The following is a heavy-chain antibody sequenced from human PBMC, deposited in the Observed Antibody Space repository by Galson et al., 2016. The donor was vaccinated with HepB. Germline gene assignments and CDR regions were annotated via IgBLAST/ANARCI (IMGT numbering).Heavy chain of an antibody. CDR2: ISYDGSEE. CDR3: TKDPQLYVTRGVWDN. J-gene: IGHJ4*02. V-gene: IGHV3-30*12. D-gene: IGHD3-10*01. Sequence: SLRLSCAASGFHFSGYGMHWVRQAPGKGLEWVAVISYDGSEEFYADSLKGRFTISRDNSRDTLYLQMNSLRPEDTAVYYCTKDPQLYVTRGVWDNWGQGALVTVSS. CDR1: GFHFSGYG.